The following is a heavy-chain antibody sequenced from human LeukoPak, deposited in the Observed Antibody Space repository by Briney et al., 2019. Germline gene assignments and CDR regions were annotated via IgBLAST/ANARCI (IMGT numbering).Heavy chain of an antibody. CDR2: ISSSSSYI. CDR1: GFTFSSYS. D-gene: IGHD5-18*01. V-gene: IGHV3-21*01. CDR3: ATGDTAMVSFDY. Sequence: GGSLRLSCAASGFTFSSYSMNWVCQAPGKGLEWVSSISSSSSYIYYADSVKGRFTISRDNAKNSLYLQMNSLRAEDTAVYYCATGDTAMVSFDYWGQGTLVTVSS. J-gene: IGHJ4*02.